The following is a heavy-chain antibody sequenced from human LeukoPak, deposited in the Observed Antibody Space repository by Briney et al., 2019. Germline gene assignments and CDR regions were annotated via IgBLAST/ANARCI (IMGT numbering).Heavy chain of an antibody. Sequence: PSETLSLTCAVSGGSISSGGYSWSRIRQPPGKGLEWIGYIYYSGSTNYNPSLKSRVTISVDTSKNQFSLKLSSVTAADTAVYYCARDSQYYFDYWGQGTLVTVSS. CDR2: IYYSGST. CDR3: ARDSQYYFDY. J-gene: IGHJ4*02. V-gene: IGHV4-61*08. CDR1: GGSISSGGYS.